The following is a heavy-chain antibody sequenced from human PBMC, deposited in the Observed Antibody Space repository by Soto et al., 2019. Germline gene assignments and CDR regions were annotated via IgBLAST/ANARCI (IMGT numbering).Heavy chain of an antibody. CDR3: VKGQGSGWYHPS. D-gene: IGHD6-19*01. Sequence: EVQLLESGGNLVQPGGSLRLSCAASGFTFSDYAMTWVRQAPGKGLEWVSSISHSGGTIYYADSVKGRFTISRDNSKNPLYLQLNSLTVEDTALYYCVKGQGSGWYHPSWGQGTLVTVSS. CDR1: GFTFSDYA. V-gene: IGHV3-23*01. CDR2: ISHSGGTI. J-gene: IGHJ5*02.